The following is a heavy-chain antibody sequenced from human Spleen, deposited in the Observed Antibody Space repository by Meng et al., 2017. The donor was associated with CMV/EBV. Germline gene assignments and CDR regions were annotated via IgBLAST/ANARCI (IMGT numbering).Heavy chain of an antibody. CDR3: ARAGFRTYQVDY. J-gene: IGHJ4*02. D-gene: IGHD2-2*01. V-gene: IGHV3-30-3*01. CDR2: VSYDGTNK. Sequence: GESLKISCVASGFTFSSYAMHWVRQAPGKGLEWVAVVSYDGTNKYYADSVKGRFTISRDNSKNTLYLQMNSLRDEDTAVYYCARAGFRTYQVDYWGQGTLVTVSS. CDR1: GFTFSSYA.